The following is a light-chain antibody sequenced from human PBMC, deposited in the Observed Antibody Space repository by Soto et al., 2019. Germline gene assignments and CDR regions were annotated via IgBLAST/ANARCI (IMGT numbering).Light chain of an antibody. CDR3: HQRSNWPWT. J-gene: IGKJ1*01. Sequence: EIVMTQSPATLSVSPGERATLSCRASQSVSSDLAWYHQKPGQAPRLLIYDASKRATGIPARFSGSGSGTDFTLTISSLEPEDFAVYYCHQRSNWPWTFGQGTKVDIK. CDR1: QSVSSD. CDR2: DAS. V-gene: IGKV3-11*01.